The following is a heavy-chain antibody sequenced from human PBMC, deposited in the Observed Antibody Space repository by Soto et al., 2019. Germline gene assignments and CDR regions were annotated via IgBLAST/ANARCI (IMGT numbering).Heavy chain of an antibody. V-gene: IGHV3-48*02. D-gene: IGHD2-21*02. CDR1: GFSFRDHS. CDR2: ISSISENI. Sequence: VQLVESGGGVVSPGGSLRLSCVGSGFSFRDHSMKWVRQPPGKGLQWISYISSISENIYYADSVKGRFTVSRDNAKNTLFLQMNSLRDDDSALYYCARLPKGSVVTGWGQGSLVTVSS. CDR3: ARLPKGSVVTG. J-gene: IGHJ4*01.